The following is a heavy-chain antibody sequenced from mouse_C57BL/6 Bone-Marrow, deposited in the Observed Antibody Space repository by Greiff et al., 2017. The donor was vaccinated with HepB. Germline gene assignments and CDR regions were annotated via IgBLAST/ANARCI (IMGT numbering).Heavy chain of an antibody. V-gene: IGHV1-55*01. J-gene: IGHJ3*01. CDR3: ARSRRDGTAQATAWFAY. CDR2: IYPGSGST. CDR1: GYTFTSYW. Sequence: QVQLKQPGAELVKPGASVKMSCKASGYTFTSYWITWVKQRPGQGLEWIGDIYPGSGSTNYNEKFKSKATLTVDTSSSTAYMQLSSLTSEDSAVYYCARSRRDGTAQATAWFAYWGQGTLVTVSA. D-gene: IGHD3-2*02.